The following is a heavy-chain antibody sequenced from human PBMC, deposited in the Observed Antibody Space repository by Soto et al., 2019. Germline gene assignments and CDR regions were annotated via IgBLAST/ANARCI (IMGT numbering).Heavy chain of an antibody. Sequence: SETLSLTCPVSGGSISSYSWSWIRQPPGKGLEWIGYIYYSGSTNYNPSLKSRVTISVDTSKNQFSLKLSSVTAADTAVYYCAIHDYGDSFGYWGQGTLVTVSS. CDR2: IYYSGST. CDR3: AIHDYGDSFGY. V-gene: IGHV4-59*08. CDR1: GGSISSYS. D-gene: IGHD4-17*01. J-gene: IGHJ4*02.